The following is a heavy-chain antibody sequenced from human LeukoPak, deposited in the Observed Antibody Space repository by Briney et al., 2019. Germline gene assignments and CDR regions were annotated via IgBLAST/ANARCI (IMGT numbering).Heavy chain of an antibody. CDR3: ARVDFGGTYAMDV. CDR2: IYSGGST. CDR1: GFTFTEYA. J-gene: IGHJ6*02. D-gene: IGHD3-16*01. V-gene: IGHV3-53*01. Sequence: GGSLRLSCTVSGFTFTEYAMSWVRQAPGKGLEWVSVIYSGGSTYYGNSVKGRFTISRDNSKNTLYLQMNSLRAEDTAVYYCARVDFGGTYAMDVWGQGTTVTVSS.